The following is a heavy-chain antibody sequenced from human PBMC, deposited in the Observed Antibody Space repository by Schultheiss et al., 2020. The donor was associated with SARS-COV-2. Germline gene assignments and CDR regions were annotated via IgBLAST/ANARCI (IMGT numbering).Heavy chain of an antibody. Sequence: GGSLRLSCSASGFTFSSYAMHWVRQAPGKGLEWVSYISSSGSTIYYADSVKGRFTISRDNAKNSLYLQMNSLRAEDTAVYYCARGGCSSTSCYTPYYYYGMDVWGQGTTVTVSS. CDR3: ARGGCSSTSCYTPYYYYGMDV. CDR2: ISSSGSTI. CDR1: GFTFSSYA. D-gene: IGHD2-2*02. V-gene: IGHV3-48*04. J-gene: IGHJ6*02.